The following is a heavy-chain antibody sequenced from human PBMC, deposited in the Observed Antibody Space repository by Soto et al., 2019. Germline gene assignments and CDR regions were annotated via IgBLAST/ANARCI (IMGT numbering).Heavy chain of an antibody. D-gene: IGHD6-6*01. V-gene: IGHV1-46*01. Sequence: GASVKVSCKASGYTFTSYYMHWVRQAPGQGLEWMGIINPSGGSTSYAQKFQGRVTMTRDTSTSTVYMELSSLRSEDTAVYYCARKGPGGSSFVVAFDIWGQGTMVTLAS. CDR2: INPSGGST. CDR1: GYTFTSYY. CDR3: ARKGPGGSSFVVAFDI. J-gene: IGHJ3*02.